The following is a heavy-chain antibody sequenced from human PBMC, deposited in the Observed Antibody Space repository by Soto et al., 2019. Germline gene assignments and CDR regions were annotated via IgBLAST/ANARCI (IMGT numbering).Heavy chain of an antibody. V-gene: IGHV3-30*18. CDR1: GLTFSGYG. J-gene: IGHJ6*02. Sequence: QVQLVESGGGVVQVRSSLRLSCAASGLTFSGYGMHWVRQAPGRGLEWVTMISSDGSAEYYEDSVKGRFTISRDNSKNTLYLQMNILRPEDTAVYYCAKSLGFCTTGTCSPHFLYVMDVWGQGTTVTVSS. D-gene: IGHD2-8*01. CDR3: AKSLGFCTTGTCSPHFLYVMDV. CDR2: ISSDGSAE.